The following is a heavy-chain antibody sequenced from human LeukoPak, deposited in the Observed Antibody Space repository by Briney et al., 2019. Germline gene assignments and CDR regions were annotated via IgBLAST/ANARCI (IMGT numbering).Heavy chain of an antibody. CDR3: VRGYCTGGRCSGAWFDP. CDR2: INPNSSGT. V-gene: IGHV1-2*02. J-gene: IGHJ5*02. Sequence: ASVRVSCKASGYTFTDYYIHWVRQAPGQGLEWMGWINPNSSGTNYAQKFQGRVTMTRDTSIRTAYIELNRVRSDDTAVYYCVRGYCTGGRCSGAWFDPWGQGTLVTVSS. CDR1: GYTFTDYY. D-gene: IGHD2-8*02.